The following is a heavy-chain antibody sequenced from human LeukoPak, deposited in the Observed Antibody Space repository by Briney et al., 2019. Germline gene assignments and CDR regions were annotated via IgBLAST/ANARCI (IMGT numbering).Heavy chain of an antibody. CDR1: GFTFDDYT. Sequence: PAGGSLRLSCAASGFTFDDYTMHWVRQAPGKGLVWVSLISWDGGSTYYADSVKGRFTISRDNSKNSLYLQMNSLRTEDTALYYCAKESDYYYYMDVWGKGTTVTVSS. J-gene: IGHJ6*03. CDR2: ISWDGGST. CDR3: AKESDYYYYMDV. V-gene: IGHV3-43*01.